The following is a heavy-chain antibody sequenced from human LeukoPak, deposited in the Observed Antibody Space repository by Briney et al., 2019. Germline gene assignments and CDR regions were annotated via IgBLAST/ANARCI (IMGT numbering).Heavy chain of an antibody. J-gene: IGHJ5*02. V-gene: IGHV3-15*01. CDR2: IKSKTDGGTT. CDR3: TTVAVLRFLRWFDP. Sequence: GGSLGLSCAASGFTFSNAWMSWVRQAPGKGLEWVGRIKSKTDGGTTDYAAPVKGRFTISRDDSKNTLYLQMNSLKTEDTAVYYCTTVAVLRFLRWFDPWGQGTLVTVSS. D-gene: IGHD3-3*01. CDR1: GFTFSNAW.